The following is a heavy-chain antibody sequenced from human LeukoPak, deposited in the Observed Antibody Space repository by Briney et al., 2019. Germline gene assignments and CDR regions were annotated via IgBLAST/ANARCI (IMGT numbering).Heavy chain of an antibody. D-gene: IGHD6-13*01. CDR2: ISGSGGST. CDR3: AKGRIAALYCLDY. J-gene: IGHJ4*02. Sequence: GSLRLSCAASGFTFSNYAMSWVRQAPGKGLEWVSSISGSGGSTYYADSVRGRFTISRDNSKNTLYLQVNSLRAEDTAVYYCAKGRIAALYCLDYWGQGTLVTVSS. CDR1: GFTFSNYA. V-gene: IGHV3-23*01.